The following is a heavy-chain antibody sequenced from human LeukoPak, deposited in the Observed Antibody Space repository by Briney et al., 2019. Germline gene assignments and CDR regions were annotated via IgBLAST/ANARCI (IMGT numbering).Heavy chain of an antibody. V-gene: IGHV4-4*02. Sequence: SGTLSLTCAVSGASITATHWWSWVRQSPGRGLEWIGEIHHSGTTNYNPSLQSRVTISVDKSKNQFSLKLTSVTAGDTATYFCVIPGYISNSVGGQGILVTVSS. CDR3: VIPGYISNSV. D-gene: IGHD5-24*01. J-gene: IGHJ4*02. CDR1: GASITATHW. CDR2: IHHSGTT.